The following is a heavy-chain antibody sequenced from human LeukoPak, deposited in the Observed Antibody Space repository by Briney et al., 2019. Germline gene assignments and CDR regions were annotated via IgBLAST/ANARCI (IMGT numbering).Heavy chain of an antibody. J-gene: IGHJ4*02. CDR1: GYSFPSYW. CDR3: ARHSPYCGRDCYYFDY. V-gene: IGHV5-51*01. CDR2: IYPGDSDT. Sequence: GESLKISCKGSGYSFPSYWIGWVRQMPGKGLEWMGIIYPGDSDTKYSPSFQGQVTISVDKSISTAFLQWSTLKASDTAVYYCARHSPYCGRDCYYFDYWGQGTLVTVSS. D-gene: IGHD2-21*02.